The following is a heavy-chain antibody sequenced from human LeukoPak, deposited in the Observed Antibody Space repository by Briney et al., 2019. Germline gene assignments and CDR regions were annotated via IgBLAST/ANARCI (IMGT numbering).Heavy chain of an antibody. CDR1: GFTLSDCA. CDR2: IRTKGANYAT. J-gene: IGHJ4*02. D-gene: IGHD1-26*01. CDR3: TRDGGSYSHLDN. Sequence: GGSLRLSCAASGFTLSDCAMHWVRQASGKVLEWVGLIRTKGANYATAYAASVRGRFLISRDDSSNLANLQMNSLKNDDTAVYYCTRDGGSYSHLDNWGPGTRVTVSS. V-gene: IGHV3-73*01.